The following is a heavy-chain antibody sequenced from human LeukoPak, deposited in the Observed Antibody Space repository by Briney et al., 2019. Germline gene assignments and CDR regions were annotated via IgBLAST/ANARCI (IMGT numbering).Heavy chain of an antibody. D-gene: IGHD3-22*01. J-gene: IGHJ2*01. V-gene: IGHV4-4*07. CDR3: ARVWLSSGSYWYFDF. CDR2: IYSSGNT. Sequence: SETLSLTCTVSGGSISSNYWSWIRQPAGKGLEYIGRIYSSGNTNYNPSLKSRVTMSVDTSKNQFSLLLHSVTAADTAVYYCARVWLSSGSYWYFDFWGRGTLVIVSS. CDR1: GGSISSNY.